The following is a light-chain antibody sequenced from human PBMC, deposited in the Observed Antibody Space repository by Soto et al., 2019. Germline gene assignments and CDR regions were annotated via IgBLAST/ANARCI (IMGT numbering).Light chain of an antibody. CDR2: EVN. J-gene: IGLJ3*02. CDR1: SSDIGGYNS. Sequence: QSVLTQPPSASGSPGQSVTISCTGTSSDIGGYNSVSWYQQHPGKAPRLMIYEVNKRPSGVPDRFSGSKSGYTASLTVSGPQTEDEAFYYCSSSAGIYHYLVFGGGTKLTVL. V-gene: IGLV2-8*01. CDR3: SSSAGIYHYLV.